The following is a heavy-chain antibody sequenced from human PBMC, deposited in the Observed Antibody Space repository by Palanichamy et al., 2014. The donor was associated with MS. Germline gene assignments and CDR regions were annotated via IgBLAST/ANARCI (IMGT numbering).Heavy chain of an antibody. CDR3: ASLRTEWLPLMSYQTYYYYGMDV. V-gene: IGHV4-59*01. CDR2: IYYSGST. J-gene: IGHJ6*02. CDR1: GGSISSYY. D-gene: IGHD5-12*01. Sequence: VQLQESGPGLVKPSETLSLTCTVSGGSISSYYWSWIRQPPGKGLEWIEYIYYSGSTNYNPSLKSRVTISIDTSKNQFSLKLSSVTAADTAVYYCASLRTEWLPLMSYQTYYYYGMDVWGQGTTVTVSS.